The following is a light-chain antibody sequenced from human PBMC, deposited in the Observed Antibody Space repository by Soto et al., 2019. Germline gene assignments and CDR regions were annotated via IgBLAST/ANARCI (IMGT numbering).Light chain of an antibody. J-gene: IGKJ3*01. V-gene: IGKV3-11*01. CDR2: DAS. CDR1: QSVGSY. CDR3: QQLSHWPFT. Sequence: EIVLTQSPATLSLSPGERATLSCRASQSVGSYLDWYQQKPGQAPRLLIYDASKRATGIPARFSGSGSGTDFTLTISSLEPEDFALYYCQQLSHWPFTFRPGTKVDIK.